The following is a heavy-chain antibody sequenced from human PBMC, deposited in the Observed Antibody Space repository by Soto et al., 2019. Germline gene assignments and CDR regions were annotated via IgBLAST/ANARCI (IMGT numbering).Heavy chain of an antibody. CDR3: ARGQNGADPTDAFDI. J-gene: IGHJ3*02. CDR1: GYSISSGYY. D-gene: IGHD4-17*01. CDR2: IYHSGST. V-gene: IGHV4-38-2*01. Sequence: SETLSLTCAVSGYSISSGYYWGWIRQPPGKGLEWIGSIYHSGSTYYNPSLKSRATISVDTSKNQFSLKLSSVTAADTAVYYCARGQNGADPTDAFDIWGQGTMVTVSS.